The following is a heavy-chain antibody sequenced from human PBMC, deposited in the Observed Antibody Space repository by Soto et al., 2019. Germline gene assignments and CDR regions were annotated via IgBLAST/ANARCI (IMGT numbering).Heavy chain of an antibody. D-gene: IGHD6-19*01. CDR3: ARDQGIAVLHPDAFDI. CDR1: GFTFSDYY. V-gene: IGHV3-11*01. Sequence: PGGSLRLSCAASGFTFSDYYMSWIRQAPGKGLEWVSYISSSGSTIYYADSVKGRFTISRDNAKNSLYLQMNSLRAEDTAVYYCARDQGIAVLHPDAFDIWGQGTMVTVSS. J-gene: IGHJ3*02. CDR2: ISSSGSTI.